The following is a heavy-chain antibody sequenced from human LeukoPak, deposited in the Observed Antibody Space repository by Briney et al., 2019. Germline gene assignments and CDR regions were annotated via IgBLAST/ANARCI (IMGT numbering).Heavy chain of an antibody. V-gene: IGHV4-39*07. CDR1: GDSFSSSNYY. D-gene: IGHD6-19*01. CDR2: ISYSGTI. Sequence: PSETLSLTCTVSGDSFSSSNYYWGWIRQPPGKGLHWIGSISYSGTIYYNPSLRSRVTISIDTSRNQISLNLNSVTAADTAVYYGARKGTSSGWDFDFWGQGTLVTVSS. J-gene: IGHJ4*02. CDR3: ARKGTSSGWDFDF.